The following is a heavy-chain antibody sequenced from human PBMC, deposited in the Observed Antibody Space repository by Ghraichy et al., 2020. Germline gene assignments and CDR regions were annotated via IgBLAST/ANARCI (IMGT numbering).Heavy chain of an antibody. J-gene: IGHJ6*02. CDR2: IYYSGST. CDR3: AREADSYGYYYGMDV. Sequence: SQTLSLTCTVSGGSISNYYWSWIRQPPGKGLEWIGYIYYSGSTNYNPSLKSRVTTSLDTSKNQFSLKLSSVTAADTAVYYCAREADSYGYYYGMDVWGQGTTVTVSS. V-gene: IGHV4-59*01. D-gene: IGHD5-18*01. CDR1: GGSISNYY.